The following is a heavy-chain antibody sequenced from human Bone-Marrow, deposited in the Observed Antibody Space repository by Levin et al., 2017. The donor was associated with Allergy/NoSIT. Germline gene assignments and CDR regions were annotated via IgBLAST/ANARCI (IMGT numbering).Heavy chain of an antibody. CDR3: TRTELPYSSGWYVGGFDY. CDR1: GFTFGDYA. Sequence: GGSLRLSCTASGFTFGDYAMSWFRQAPGKGLEWVGFIRSKAYGGTTEYAASVKGRFTISRDDSKSIAYLQMNSLKTEDTAVYYCTRTELPYSSGWYVGGFDYWGQGTLVTVSS. J-gene: IGHJ4*02. CDR2: IRSKAYGGTT. D-gene: IGHD6-19*01. V-gene: IGHV3-49*03.